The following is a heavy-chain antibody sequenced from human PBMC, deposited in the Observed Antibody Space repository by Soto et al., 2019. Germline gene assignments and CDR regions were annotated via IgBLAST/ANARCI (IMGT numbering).Heavy chain of an antibody. D-gene: IGHD2-2*01. CDR3: AREARCSSTSCYGVALGLGHYYYMDV. CDR2: IYYSGST. CDR1: GGSISSGGYY. Sequence: PSETLSLTCTVSGGSISSGGYYWSWIRQHPGKGLERIGYIYYSGSTYYNPSLKSRVTISVDTSKNQFSLKLSSVTAADTAVYYCAREARCSSTSCYGVALGLGHYYYMDVWGKGTTVTVSS. J-gene: IGHJ6*03. V-gene: IGHV4-31*03.